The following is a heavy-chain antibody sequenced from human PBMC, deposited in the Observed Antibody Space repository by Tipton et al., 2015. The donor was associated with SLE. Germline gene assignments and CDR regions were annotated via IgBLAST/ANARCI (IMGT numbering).Heavy chain of an antibody. Sequence: TLSLTCTVSLYSIGSGFYWDCVRQAPGKGLEWVATMHHNGSTYYNPSLRSRVAVSMDTSRNQFSLRLKSVTAADTAVYYCATGHFDFWGQGRLVTVSS. CDR2: MHHNGST. D-gene: IGHD1-1*01. CDR1: LYSIGSGFY. CDR3: ATGHFDF. V-gene: IGHV4-38-2*02. J-gene: IGHJ5*01.